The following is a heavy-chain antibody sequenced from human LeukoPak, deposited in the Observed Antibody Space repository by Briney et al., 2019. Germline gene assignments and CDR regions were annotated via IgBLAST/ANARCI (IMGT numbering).Heavy chain of an antibody. J-gene: IGHJ5*02. CDR1: GGSFSGYY. CDR2: INHSGST. Sequence: SETLSLTCAVYGGSFSGYYWSWIRQPPGKGLEWIGEINHSGSTNYNPSLKSRVTISVDTSENQFSLKLSSVTAADTAVYYCARGGIVVVPAAPPNRFDPWGQGTLVTVSS. D-gene: IGHD2-2*01. CDR3: ARGGIVVVPAAPPNRFDP. V-gene: IGHV4-34*01.